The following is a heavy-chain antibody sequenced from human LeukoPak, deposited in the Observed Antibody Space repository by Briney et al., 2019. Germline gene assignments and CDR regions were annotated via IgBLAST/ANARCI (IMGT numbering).Heavy chain of an antibody. V-gene: IGHV4-59*01. CDR3: ARTYGSRIHDGMAV. D-gene: IGHD3-10*01. CDR1: GGSISTYY. Sequence: PSETLSLTCTVSGGSISTYYWSWIRQPPGKGLEWIGYIYYSGSTNYNPSLKSRVTISADTSKNQFSLSLTSVTAADTAVYYCARTYGSRIHDGMAVWGQGNTVTVSS. CDR2: IYYSGST. J-gene: IGHJ6*02.